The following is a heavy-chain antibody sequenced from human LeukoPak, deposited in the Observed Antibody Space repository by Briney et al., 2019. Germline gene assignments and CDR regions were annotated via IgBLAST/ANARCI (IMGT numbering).Heavy chain of an antibody. CDR3: AHTTTVVTVDY. D-gene: IGHD4-23*01. J-gene: IGHJ4*02. V-gene: IGHV2-5*01. Sequence: SGPTLVKPTQTLTLTCTFSGFSLSTSGVGVGWIRQPPGKALEWLALIYWNDDKRYSPSLKSRLTLTKDTSKNQVVLTMTNMDPVDTATYYCAHTTTVVTVDYWGQGTLVTVSS. CDR2: IYWNDDK. CDR1: GFSLSTSGVG.